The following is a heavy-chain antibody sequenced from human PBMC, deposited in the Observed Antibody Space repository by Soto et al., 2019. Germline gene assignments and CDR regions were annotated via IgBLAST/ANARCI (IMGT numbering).Heavy chain of an antibody. V-gene: IGHV1-69*13. Sequence: GASVKVSCKASGGTFSSYAISWVRQAPGQGLEWMGGIIPIFGTANYAQKFQGRVTITADESTSTAYMELSSLRSEDTAVYYCARGYCSGGSCRDPAFDIWGQGTMVTVSS. J-gene: IGHJ3*02. D-gene: IGHD2-15*01. CDR1: GGTFSSYA. CDR2: IIPIFGTA. CDR3: ARGYCSGGSCRDPAFDI.